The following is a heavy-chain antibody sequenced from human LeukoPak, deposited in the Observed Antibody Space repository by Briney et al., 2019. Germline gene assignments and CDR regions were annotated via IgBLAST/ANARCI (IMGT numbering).Heavy chain of an antibody. CDR3: ARVRAENRGVRARPYYLTGMVG. D-gene: IGHD6-6*01. J-gene: IGHJ6*02. CDR2: IYSGGST. V-gene: IGHV3-53*04. Sequence: PGGSLRLSCAASGFTVSSNYMSWVRQAPGKGLEWVSVIYSGGSTYYADYVKGRFTISRHNSKNTLYLQMNSLRAKVTAEYYCARVRAENRGVRARPYYLTGMVGWGQGTAVSV. CDR1: GFTVSSNY.